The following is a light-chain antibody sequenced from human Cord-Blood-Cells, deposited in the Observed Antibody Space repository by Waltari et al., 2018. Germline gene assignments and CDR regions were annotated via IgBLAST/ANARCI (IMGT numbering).Light chain of an antibody. CDR1: QSISSW. Sequence: DIQMPQSPSTLSASVGDRCTITCRASQSISSWLAWDQQKPGKAPKLLIYKASSLESGVPSRFRGSGSGTEFTLTSSSLQPDGFATYYCQQYNSYSYTFGQGTKLEIK. CDR3: QQYNSYSYT. J-gene: IGKJ2*01. V-gene: IGKV1-5*03. CDR2: KAS.